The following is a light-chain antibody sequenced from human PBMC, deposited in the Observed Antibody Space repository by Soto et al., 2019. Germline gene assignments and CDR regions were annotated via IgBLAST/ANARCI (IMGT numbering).Light chain of an antibody. Sequence: DIQMTQSPSTLSASVGDRVTITCRASQSISVWLAWYQQKAGKAPNLLIYKASRLESGVPSRFSGSRAETEFTLTISGLQPGDSETYYCQQYNRYYPKFGNGPKADI. V-gene: IGKV1-5*03. J-gene: IGKJ1*01. CDR1: QSISVW. CDR2: KAS. CDR3: QQYNRYYPK.